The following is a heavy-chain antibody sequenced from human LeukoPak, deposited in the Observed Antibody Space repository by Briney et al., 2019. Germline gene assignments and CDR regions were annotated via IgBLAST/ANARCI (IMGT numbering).Heavy chain of an antibody. Sequence: GGSLRLSCAASGFTFSSYSMNWVRQAPGKGLEWVSSISSSSSYIYYADSVKGRFTISRDNAKNSLYLQMNSLRAEDTAVYYCARVDTAMVTRYWGQGTLATVSS. J-gene: IGHJ4*02. CDR2: ISSSSSYI. CDR1: GFTFSSYS. D-gene: IGHD5-18*01. V-gene: IGHV3-21*01. CDR3: ARVDTAMVTRY.